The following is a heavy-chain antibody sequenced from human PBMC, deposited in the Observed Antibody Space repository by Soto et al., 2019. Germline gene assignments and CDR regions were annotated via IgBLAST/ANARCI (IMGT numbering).Heavy chain of an antibody. CDR1: GFTFSSYG. CDR2: ISYDGSNK. Sequence: GGSLRLSCAASGFTFSSYGMHWVRQAPGKGLEWVAVISYDGSNKYYADSVKGRFAISRDNSKNTLYLQMNSLRAEDTAVYYCAKEWAAAGLNWFDPWGQGTLVTVSS. J-gene: IGHJ5*02. V-gene: IGHV3-30*18. CDR3: AKEWAAAGLNWFDP. D-gene: IGHD6-13*01.